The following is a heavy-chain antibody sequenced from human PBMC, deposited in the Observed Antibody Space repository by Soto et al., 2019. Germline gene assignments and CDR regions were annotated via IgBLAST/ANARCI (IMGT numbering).Heavy chain of an antibody. V-gene: IGHV1-69*01. CDR2: IIPVFGTA. D-gene: IGHD2-2*01. CDR3: AKVRYSSPMGYYYGMDV. CDR1: RVAFNKFI. J-gene: IGHJ6*02. Sequence: QAQLEQSGGEVKKPGSSVKVSCKASRVAFNKFIVTWVRQAPGLGLEWVGGIIPVFGTANYAQKFQGRVTITADESTNTSYMEVNNRRSEDTAVYYCAKVRYSSPMGYYYGMDVWGQGTTVTVSS.